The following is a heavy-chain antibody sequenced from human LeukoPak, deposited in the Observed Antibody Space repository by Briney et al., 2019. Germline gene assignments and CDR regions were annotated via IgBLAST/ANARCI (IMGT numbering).Heavy chain of an antibody. CDR3: AELGITMIGGV. V-gene: IGHV3-48*03. Sequence: GGSLRHSCAASGFTFSSYEMNWVRQAPGKGLEWVSYISSSGSTIYHADSVKGRFTISRDNAKNSLYLQMNSLRAEDTAVYYCAELGITMIGGVWGKGTTVTISS. CDR2: ISSSGSTI. J-gene: IGHJ6*04. D-gene: IGHD3-10*02. CDR1: GFTFSSYE.